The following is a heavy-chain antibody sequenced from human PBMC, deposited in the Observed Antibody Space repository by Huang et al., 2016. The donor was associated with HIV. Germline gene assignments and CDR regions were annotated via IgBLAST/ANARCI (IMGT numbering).Heavy chain of an antibody. D-gene: IGHD3-10*01. CDR1: GFAFSSYA. CDR3: ARTGSYYYGSGSYHFGDY. Sequence: QVQLVESGGGVVQPGRSLRLSCSASGFAFSSYAMHWVRQAPGKGLEWLAGIAIDGSKKNYAHSGKGRFTIARDNSKGTVYLQMNSLRPEDTAVYSCARTGSYYYGSGSYHFGDYWGQGTLVTVSS. CDR2: IAIDGSKK. V-gene: IGHV3-30-3*01. J-gene: IGHJ4*02.